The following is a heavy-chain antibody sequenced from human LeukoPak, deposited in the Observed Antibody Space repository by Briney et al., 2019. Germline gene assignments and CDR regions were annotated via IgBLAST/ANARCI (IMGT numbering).Heavy chain of an antibody. V-gene: IGHV1-69*13. Sequence: ASVKVSCTASGGTFSSYAISWVRQAPGQGLEWMGGIIPIFGTANYAQKFQGRVTITADESTSTAYMELSSLRSEDTAVYYCAREGIAAVGTRGREPGNWFDPWGQGTLVTVSS. CDR2: IIPIFGTA. CDR3: AREGIAAVGTRGREPGNWFDP. CDR1: GGTFSSYA. J-gene: IGHJ5*02. D-gene: IGHD6-13*01.